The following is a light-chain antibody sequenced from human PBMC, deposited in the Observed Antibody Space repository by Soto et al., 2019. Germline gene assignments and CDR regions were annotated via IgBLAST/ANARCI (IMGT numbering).Light chain of an antibody. CDR2: DAS. CDR1: QSVSSS. Sequence: EIVLTQSPDTLSLSPGERATLSCRASQSVSSSLAWYKQKPGQAPRLLIYDASNRATGIPARFSGSGSGTDFTLTISSLEPEYFAVYYCQQRSNWPPEVTFGPGTKVDIK. V-gene: IGKV3-11*01. CDR3: QQRSNWPPEVT. J-gene: IGKJ3*01.